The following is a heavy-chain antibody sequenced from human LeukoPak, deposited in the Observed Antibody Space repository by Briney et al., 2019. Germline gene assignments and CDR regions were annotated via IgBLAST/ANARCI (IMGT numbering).Heavy chain of an antibody. Sequence: ASVKVSCKASGYTFTSHGISWVRQAPGQGLEWMGWISTYNDNTKYAQKFQGRVTLTTDQSTSTAYMELRGLRSDDTAVYYCARGSLDGYNYLGYWGQGTLVTVSS. V-gene: IGHV1-18*01. J-gene: IGHJ4*02. D-gene: IGHD5-24*01. CDR3: ARGSLDGYNYLGY. CDR2: ISTYNDNT. CDR1: GYTFTSHG.